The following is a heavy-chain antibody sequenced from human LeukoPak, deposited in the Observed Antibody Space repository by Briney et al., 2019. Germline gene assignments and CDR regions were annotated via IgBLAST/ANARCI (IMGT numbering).Heavy chain of an antibody. D-gene: IGHD2-2*02. J-gene: IGHJ6*03. CDR3: AKLGYCSSTSCYTGVYYYMDV. Sequence: GGSLRLSCAASGFTFSSYAMSWVRQAPGKGLEWVSAISGSGGSTYYADSVKGRFTISRDNSKNTLYLQMNSLRAEDTAVYYCAKLGYCSSTSCYTGVYYYMDVWGKGTTVTVSS. V-gene: IGHV3-23*01. CDR2: ISGSGGST. CDR1: GFTFSSYA.